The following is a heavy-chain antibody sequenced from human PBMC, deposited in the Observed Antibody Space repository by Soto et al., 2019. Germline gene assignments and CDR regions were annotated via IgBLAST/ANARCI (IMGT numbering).Heavy chain of an antibody. CDR3: ARVKYTIFGVVIMLAGGMDV. Sequence: ASVKVCCKASGYTFTSYGISWVRQAPGQGLEWMGWISAYNGNTNYAQKLQGRVTMTTDTSTSTAYMELRSLRSDDTAVYYCARVKYTIFGVVIMLAGGMDVWGQGTTVTVSS. D-gene: IGHD3-3*01. CDR2: ISAYNGNT. CDR1: GYTFTSYG. V-gene: IGHV1-18*01. J-gene: IGHJ6*02.